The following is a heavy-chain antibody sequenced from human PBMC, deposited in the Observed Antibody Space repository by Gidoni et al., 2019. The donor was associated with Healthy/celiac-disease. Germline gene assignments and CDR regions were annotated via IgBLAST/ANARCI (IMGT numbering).Heavy chain of an antibody. CDR1: GYTLTELS. J-gene: IGHJ5*02. V-gene: IGHV1-24*01. CDR2: FDPEDGET. Sequence: QVQLVQSGAEVKKPGASVKVSCKVSGYTLTELSIHWVRQAPGKVLEWMGGFDPEDGETINAQKCQGRVTMTEDTSTDTAYMELSSLRSEDTAVYYCATFLELYDWFDPWGQGTLVTVSS. CDR3: ATFLELYDWFDP. D-gene: IGHD1-7*01.